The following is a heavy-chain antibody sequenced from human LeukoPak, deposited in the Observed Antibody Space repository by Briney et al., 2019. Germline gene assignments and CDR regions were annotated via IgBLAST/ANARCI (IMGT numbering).Heavy chain of an antibody. J-gene: IGHJ4*02. V-gene: IGHV3-7*01. CDR1: GFTFSNYW. CDR3: ATGAAVRGVIGY. Sequence: GGSLRLSCAASGFTFSNYWMSWVRQAPGKGLEWVANIKQDGSEKYYVDSVKGRFTISRDNAKNSLYLQMNSLRAEDTAVYYCATGAAVRGVIGYWGQGTLVTVSS. D-gene: IGHD3-10*01. CDR2: IKQDGSEK.